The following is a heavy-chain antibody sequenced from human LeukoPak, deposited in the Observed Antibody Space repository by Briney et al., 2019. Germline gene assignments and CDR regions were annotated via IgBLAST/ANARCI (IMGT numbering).Heavy chain of an antibody. CDR2: INPNNGGT. Sequence: ASVKVSCKASGYTFTGYYMHWVRQAPGQGLELMGWINPNNGGTKYAQKSQGRVTMTRDTSISTAYMELSRLTSDDTAMYYCARGGITVPGMGYLGYWGQGTLVTVSS. J-gene: IGHJ4*02. CDR3: ARGGITVPGMGYLGY. CDR1: GYTFTGYY. V-gene: IGHV1-2*02. D-gene: IGHD6-19*01.